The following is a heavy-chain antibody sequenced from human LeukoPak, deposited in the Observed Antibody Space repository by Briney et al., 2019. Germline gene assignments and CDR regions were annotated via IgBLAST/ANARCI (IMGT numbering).Heavy chain of an antibody. V-gene: IGHV3-21*06. Sequence: GGSLRLSCAASGFSFSSYRMNWVRQAPGKGLEWVSSVSNSGNYIHYADSVKGRFTISRDNSKNSLYLQMSSLRAEDTAVYYCARGPTRYFDSEFDYWGQGTLVTVSS. CDR3: ARGPTRYFDSEFDY. D-gene: IGHD3-9*01. CDR2: VSNSGNYI. J-gene: IGHJ4*02. CDR1: GFSFSSYR.